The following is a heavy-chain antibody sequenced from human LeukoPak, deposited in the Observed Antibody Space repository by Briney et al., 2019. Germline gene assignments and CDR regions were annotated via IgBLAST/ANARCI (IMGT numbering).Heavy chain of an antibody. CDR3: ASSTSCYGNGYYYYGMDV. CDR1: GFTFSSYG. V-gene: IGHV3-33*01. CDR2: IWYDGSNK. Sequence: PGGSLRLSCAASGFTFSSYGMHWVRQAPGKGLEWVAVIWYDGSNKYYADSVKGRFTISRDNSKSTLYLQMNSLRAEDTAVYYCASSTSCYGNGYYYYGMDVWGQGTTVTVSS. D-gene: IGHD2-2*01. J-gene: IGHJ6*02.